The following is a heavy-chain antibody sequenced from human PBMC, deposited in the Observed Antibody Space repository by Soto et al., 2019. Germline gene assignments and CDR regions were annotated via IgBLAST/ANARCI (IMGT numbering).Heavy chain of an antibody. CDR1: GLTVSSNY. D-gene: IGHD3-9*01. Sequence: GGSLRLSCAASGLTVSSNYMIWVRQASGKGLEWVSVIYRGDRTSYADSVKGRFTISRDTSKNMLYLQMNSLRAEDTAVYYCATGPPGYNVLTGYPREDYYYYAMDVWGQGTPVTVSS. CDR2: IYRGDRT. J-gene: IGHJ6*02. V-gene: IGHV3-53*01. CDR3: ATGPPGYNVLTGYPREDYYYYAMDV.